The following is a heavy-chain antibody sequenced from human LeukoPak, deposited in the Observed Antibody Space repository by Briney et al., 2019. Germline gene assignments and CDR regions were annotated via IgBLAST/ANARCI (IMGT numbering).Heavy chain of an antibody. J-gene: IGHJ5*02. V-gene: IGHV4-31*03. Sequence: SQTLSLTCTVSGGSISSGGYYWSWIRQHPGKGLEWIGYIYYSGSTYYNPSLKCRVTISVDTSKNQFSLKLSSVTAADTAVYYCARVLDYVRWFDPWGQGTLVTVSS. D-gene: IGHD4-17*01. CDR2: IYYSGST. CDR1: GGSISSGGYY. CDR3: ARVLDYVRWFDP.